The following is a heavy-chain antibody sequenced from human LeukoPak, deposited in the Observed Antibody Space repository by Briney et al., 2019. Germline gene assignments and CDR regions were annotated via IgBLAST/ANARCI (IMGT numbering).Heavy chain of an antibody. J-gene: IGHJ4*02. CDR2: IIPILGIA. Sequence: SVKGSCKASGGTFSSYAISWVRQAPGQGLEWMGRIIPILGIANYAQKFQGRVTITADKSTSTAYMELSSLRSEDTAVYYCASPPFGYCSGGSCYSEGYFDYWGQGTLVTVSS. D-gene: IGHD2-15*01. CDR3: ASPPFGYCSGGSCYSEGYFDY. V-gene: IGHV1-69*04. CDR1: GGTFSSYA.